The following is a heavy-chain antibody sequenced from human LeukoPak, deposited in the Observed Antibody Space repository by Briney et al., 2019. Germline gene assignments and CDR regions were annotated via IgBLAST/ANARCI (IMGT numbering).Heavy chain of an antibody. Sequence: GSLRLSCAASGFTLKSYLLHWVRQAPGKGLEWVSSISSSSTYIYYEDSVKGRFTISRDNAKNSLFLQMNSLRAEDTAVYYCARVGGSSSRYFDNWGRGALVTVSS. J-gene: IGHJ4*02. CDR1: GFTLKSYL. V-gene: IGHV3-21*01. CDR3: ARVGGSSSRYFDN. D-gene: IGHD6-6*01. CDR2: ISSSSTYI.